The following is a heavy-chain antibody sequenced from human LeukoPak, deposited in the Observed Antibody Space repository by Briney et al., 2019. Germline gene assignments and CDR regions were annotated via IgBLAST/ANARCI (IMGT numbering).Heavy chain of an antibody. J-gene: IGHJ3*02. CDR2: ISFDGSNK. V-gene: IGHV3-30*04. CDR3: ARDSCGGGRYDAFDI. Sequence: PGGSLRLSCTASGFIFSTYAMHWVRQAPGKGLEWLALISFDGSNKYYADSVKGRFTISRDNSKNTLHLQMNSLRPEDTAVYYCARDSCGGGRYDAFDIWGQGTMVTVSS. CDR1: GFIFSTYA. D-gene: IGHD2-21*02.